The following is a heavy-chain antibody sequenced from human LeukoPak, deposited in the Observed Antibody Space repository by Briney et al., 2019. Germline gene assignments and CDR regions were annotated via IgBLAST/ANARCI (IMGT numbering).Heavy chain of an antibody. V-gene: IGHV3-11*04. J-gene: IGHJ4*02. CDR2: ISSSGSTT. CDR3: ARDGTSCWFDY. Sequence: GGSLRLSCAGSGFTFSNAWMSWVRQAPGKGLEWVSYISSSGSTTYYADSVKGRFTISRDNAKNSLYLQMNSLRAEDTAVYYCARDGTSCWFDYWGQGTLVTVSS. CDR1: GFTFSNAW. D-gene: IGHD2-2*01.